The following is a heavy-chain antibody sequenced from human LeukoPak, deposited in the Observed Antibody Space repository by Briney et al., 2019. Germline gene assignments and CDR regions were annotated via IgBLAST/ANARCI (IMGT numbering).Heavy chain of an antibody. CDR2: INHSGST. Sequence: KPSETLSLTCAVYGGTFSGYYWSWIRQPPGKGLEWIGEINHSGSTNYNPSLKSRVTISVDTSKNQFSLKLSSVTAADTAVYYCARVRSVDTEKIYYFDYWGQGTLVTVSS. J-gene: IGHJ4*02. CDR3: ARVRSVDTEKIYYFDY. D-gene: IGHD5-18*01. CDR1: GGTFSGYY. V-gene: IGHV4-34*01.